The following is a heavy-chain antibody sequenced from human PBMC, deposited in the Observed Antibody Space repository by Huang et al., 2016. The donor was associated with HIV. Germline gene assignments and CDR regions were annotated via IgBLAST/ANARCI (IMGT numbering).Heavy chain of an antibody. CDR3: ARGGATVTTSPGFEYYMDV. Sequence: QVQLQQWGAGLLKPSGTLSLTCAVYGGSLSGYYWAWIRQSPVKGREWIGEINHSGSTNYRPSLKSRVIISVDKSKNQVSLKLTSVTSADTAVYYCARGGATVTTSPGFEYYMDVWGKGTTVTVSS. J-gene: IGHJ6*03. CDR1: GGSLSGYY. CDR2: INHSGST. D-gene: IGHD4-4*01. V-gene: IGHV4-34*01.